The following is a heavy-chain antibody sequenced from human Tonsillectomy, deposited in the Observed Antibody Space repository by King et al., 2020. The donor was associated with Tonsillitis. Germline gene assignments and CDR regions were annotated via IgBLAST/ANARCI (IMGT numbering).Heavy chain of an antibody. J-gene: IGHJ4*02. Sequence: VQLVQSWGGLVQPGGSLRLSCASSGLIVSDYNLNWVPQAPGKGLEWVAYILISDSSIGYADSAKGRFTVSRDNAKNSLYLHMNSLRDEDTAVYYCARDHDWAFDYWGQGTLVTVSS. V-gene: IGHV3-48*02. CDR1: GLIVSDYN. CDR3: ARDHDWAFDY. CDR2: ILISDSSI. D-gene: IGHD3-9*01.